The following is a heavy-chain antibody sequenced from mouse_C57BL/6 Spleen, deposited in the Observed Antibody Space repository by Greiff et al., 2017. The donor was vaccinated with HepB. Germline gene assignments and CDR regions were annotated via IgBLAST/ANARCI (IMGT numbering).Heavy chain of an antibody. Sequence: QVQLQQPGAELVKPGASVKLSCKASGYTFTSYWMQWVKQRPGQGLEWIGEIDPSDSYTNYNQKFKGKATLTVDTSSSTAYMQLSSLTSEDSAVYYCALIGGAYWGQGTLVTVSA. V-gene: IGHV1-50*01. J-gene: IGHJ3*01. D-gene: IGHD2-14*01. CDR1: GYTFTSYW. CDR2: IDPSDSYT. CDR3: ALIGGAY.